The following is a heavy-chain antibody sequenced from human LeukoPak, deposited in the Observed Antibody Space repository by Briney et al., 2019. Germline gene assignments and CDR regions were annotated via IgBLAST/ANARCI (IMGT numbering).Heavy chain of an antibody. Sequence: GESLKISCKGSGYSFTSYWIGWVRQMPGKGLEWMGIIYPGDSDTRYSPSFQGQVTISADKSISTAYLQWSSLKASDTAMYYCARRLLVLYDFDAFDIWGQGTMVTVSS. J-gene: IGHJ3*02. CDR2: IYPGDSDT. D-gene: IGHD3/OR15-3a*01. CDR3: ARRLLVLYDFDAFDI. CDR1: GYSFTSYW. V-gene: IGHV5-51*01.